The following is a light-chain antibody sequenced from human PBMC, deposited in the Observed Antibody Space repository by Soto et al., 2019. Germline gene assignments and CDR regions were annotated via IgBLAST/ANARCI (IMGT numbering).Light chain of an antibody. CDR2: GAS. J-gene: IGKJ1*01. Sequence: EIVMTQSPATLSVSPGERATLSCRASQSVSSNLAWYQQQPGQAPRLLLYGASTRATGIPARFSGSRSGTEFTLTISSLQSEDFAVYYCQQYDDWPRTFGQGTKVEIK. CDR1: QSVSSN. V-gene: IGKV3-15*01. CDR3: QQYDDWPRT.